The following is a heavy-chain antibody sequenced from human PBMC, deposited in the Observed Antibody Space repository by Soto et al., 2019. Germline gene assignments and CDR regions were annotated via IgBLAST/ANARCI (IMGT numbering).Heavy chain of an antibody. CDR1: GGSISSYY. J-gene: IGHJ5*02. CDR2: IYYSGST. Sequence: QVQLQESGPGLVKPSETLSLTCTVSGGSISSYYWSWIRQPPGKGLEWIGYIYYSGSTNYNPSLKSRVTISVDTSKNQFSLKLSSVTAADTAVYYCARELYSYGNSFDPWGQGTLVTVSS. CDR3: ARELYSYGNSFDP. D-gene: IGHD5-18*01. V-gene: IGHV4-59*01.